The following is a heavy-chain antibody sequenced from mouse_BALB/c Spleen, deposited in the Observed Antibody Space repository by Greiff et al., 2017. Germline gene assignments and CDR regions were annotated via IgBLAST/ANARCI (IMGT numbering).Heavy chain of an antibody. Sequence: VMLVESGPGLVAPSQSLSITCTVSGFSLTSYGVHWVRQPPGKGLEWLGVIWAGGSTNYNSALMSRLSISKDNSKSQVFLKMNSLQTDDTAMYYCARDPSTVVATDYAMDYWGQGTSVTVAS. D-gene: IGHD1-1*01. CDR3: ARDPSTVVATDYAMDY. CDR2: IWAGGST. CDR1: GFSLTSYG. V-gene: IGHV2-9*02. J-gene: IGHJ4*01.